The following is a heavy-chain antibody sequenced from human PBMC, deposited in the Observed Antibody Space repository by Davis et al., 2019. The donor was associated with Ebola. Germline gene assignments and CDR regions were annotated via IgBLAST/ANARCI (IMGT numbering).Heavy chain of an antibody. J-gene: IGHJ4*02. CDR3: ARDDRYSHSWLGWTY. CDR2: ISPSVDIT. Sequence: ASVKVSCKASGYTFTSYFLHWVRQAPGQGFEWMGIISPSVDITTYAQKFQGRVTMTKDTSTSTVYMELSSLISEDTAVYYCARDDRYSHSWLGWTYWGQGTLVTVSS. D-gene: IGHD3-9*01. V-gene: IGHV1-46*01. CDR1: GYTFTSYF.